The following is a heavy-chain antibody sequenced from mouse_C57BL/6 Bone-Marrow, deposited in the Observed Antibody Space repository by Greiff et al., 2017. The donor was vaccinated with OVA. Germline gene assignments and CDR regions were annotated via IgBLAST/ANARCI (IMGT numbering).Heavy chain of an antibody. D-gene: IGHD1-1*01. CDR1: GYTFTSYW. CDR3: ASNPYYYGSSYDAMDY. CDR2: IDPSDSET. V-gene: IGHV1-52*01. Sequence: VQLQQSGAELVRPGSSVKLSCKASGYTFTSYWMHWVKQRPIQGLEWIGNIDPSDSETHYNQKFKDKATLTVDKSSSTAYMQLSSLTSEDSAVYYCASNPYYYGSSYDAMDYWGQGTSVTVSS. J-gene: IGHJ4*01.